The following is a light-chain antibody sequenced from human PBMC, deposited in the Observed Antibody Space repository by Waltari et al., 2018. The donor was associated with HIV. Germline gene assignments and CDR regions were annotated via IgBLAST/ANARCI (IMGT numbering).Light chain of an antibody. V-gene: IGKV3-11*01. J-gene: IGKJ4*01. CDR2: GAS. Sequence: DIVMTQSPLSLPVTPGEPASISCRASQSVSSYLAWYQQKPGQAPKLLIYGASNRATGIPARFSGSGSGTDFTLTISSLEPEDFAVYYCQQRRNWPPGATFGGGTKVEIK. CDR3: QQRRNWPPGAT. CDR1: QSVSSY.